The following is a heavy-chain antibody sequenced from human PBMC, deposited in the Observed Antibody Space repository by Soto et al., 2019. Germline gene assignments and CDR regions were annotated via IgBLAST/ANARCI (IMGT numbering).Heavy chain of an antibody. CDR2: IIPIFGTA. CDR1: GGTFSSYA. D-gene: IGHD6-19*01. Sequence: QVQLVQSGAEVKKPGSSVKVSCKASGGTFSSYAISWVRQAPGQGLEWMGGIIPIFGTANYAQKFQGRVTITADESTSPAYMELSSLRSEDTAVYYCARRSGSSGWYWFDPWGQGTLVTVSS. J-gene: IGHJ5*02. CDR3: ARRSGSSGWYWFDP. V-gene: IGHV1-69*01.